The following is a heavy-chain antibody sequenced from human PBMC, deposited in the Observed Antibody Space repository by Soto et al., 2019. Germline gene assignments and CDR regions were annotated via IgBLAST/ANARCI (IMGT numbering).Heavy chain of an antibody. V-gene: IGHV3-11*01. CDR1: GYTFSDYY. D-gene: IGHD3-3*01. CDR2: IDTSSTKI. CDR3: ASHYDMWSGYLSPVDY. J-gene: IGHJ4*02. Sequence: QVQLVESGGDLVKRGGSLSFSCAASGYTFSDYYMSWIRQAPGQGLEWISYIDTSSTKIYYSDSVKGRFTISRDNDKNSLYLEMNSLRDEDTAVYYCASHYDMWSGYLSPVDYWCQGTLVTVSS.